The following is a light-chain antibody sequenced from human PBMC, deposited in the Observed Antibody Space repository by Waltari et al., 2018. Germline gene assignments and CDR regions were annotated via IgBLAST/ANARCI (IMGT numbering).Light chain of an antibody. Sequence: SYVLTQPPSVSVAPGKTARIACGGDNIGSKGVHWYKQKSGQAPILIIYYDSDRPSGIPERFSGSNSGNTATLTISRVEAGDEADYYCHVWDRSNGQYVFGPGTKVTVL. CDR1: NIGSKG. V-gene: IGLV3-21*04. J-gene: IGLJ1*01. CDR3: HVWDRSNGQYV. CDR2: YDS.